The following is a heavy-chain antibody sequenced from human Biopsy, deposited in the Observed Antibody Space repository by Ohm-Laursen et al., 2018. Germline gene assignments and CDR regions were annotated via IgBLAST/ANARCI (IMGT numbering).Heavy chain of an antibody. V-gene: IGHV1-8*01. CDR1: GYSFITYD. Sequence: ASVTVSCQASGYSFITYDVNWVRQARGQGLEWMGWMIPSSGKTGYAQRFQGRVTLTMNTSISTAYMELSGLRSEDTAVYFCARGYSRRVSIFEASIYWFDTWGQGTLVTVSS. J-gene: IGHJ5*02. D-gene: IGHD6-6*01. CDR3: ARGYSRRVSIFEASIYWFDT. CDR2: MIPSSGKT.